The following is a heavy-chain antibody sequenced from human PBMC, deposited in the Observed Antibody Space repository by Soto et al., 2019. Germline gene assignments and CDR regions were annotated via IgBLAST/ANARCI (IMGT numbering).Heavy chain of an antibody. J-gene: IGHJ4*02. V-gene: IGHV4-4*02. Sequence: SETLSLTCTVSGGSLSSSNWWSWVRQSPGKGLEWIGEIYHLGNTNYNPSLKSRVTISVDKSKNQFSLKLNSVTAADTAVYYCASQKLDVPAFFDYWGQGILVTVSS. CDR1: GGSLSSSNW. D-gene: IGHD4-4*01. CDR3: ASQKLDVPAFFDY. CDR2: IYHLGNT.